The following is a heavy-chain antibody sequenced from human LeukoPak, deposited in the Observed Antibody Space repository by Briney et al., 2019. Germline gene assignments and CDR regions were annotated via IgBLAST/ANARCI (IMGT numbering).Heavy chain of an antibody. D-gene: IGHD3-22*01. CDR3: ARDRDYYDSSGYHY. Sequence: SVKVSCKASGGTFSSYAISWVRQAPGQGLEWMGGIIPIFGTANYAQKFQGRVTITTDESTSTAYMELSSLRSEDTAVYYCARDRDYYDSSGYHYWGQGTLVTVSS. CDR1: GGTFSSYA. V-gene: IGHV1-69*05. CDR2: IIPIFGTA. J-gene: IGHJ4*02.